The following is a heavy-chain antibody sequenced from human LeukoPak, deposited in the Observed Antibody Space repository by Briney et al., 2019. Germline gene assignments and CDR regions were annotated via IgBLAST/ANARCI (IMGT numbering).Heavy chain of an antibody. D-gene: IGHD3-16*01. CDR3: ARGRARTTF. V-gene: IGHV4-59*12. CDR2: IYYSGRT. CDR1: GASISSYY. J-gene: IGHJ4*02. Sequence: PSETLSLTCTVSGASISSYYWSWIRQSPGKGLEWIGYIYYSGRTNYNPSLKSRVTISVDTSKNQFSLKLSSVTAADTAVYYCARGRARTTFWGQGTLVTVSS.